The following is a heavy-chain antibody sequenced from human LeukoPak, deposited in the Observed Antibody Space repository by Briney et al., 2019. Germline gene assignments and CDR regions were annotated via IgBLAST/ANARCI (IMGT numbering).Heavy chain of an antibody. V-gene: IGHV4-30-4*01. D-gene: IGHD3-10*01. J-gene: IGHJ4*02. CDR3: ARGLSSGLLWFGELLSLRFDY. Sequence: SQTLSLTCTVSGGSISSGDYYWSWIRQPPGKGLEWIGYIYYSGSTYYNPSLKSRVTISVDTSKNQFSLKLSSVTAADTAVYYCARGLSSGLLWFGELLSLRFDYWGQGTLVTVSS. CDR2: IYYSGST. CDR1: GGSISSGDYY.